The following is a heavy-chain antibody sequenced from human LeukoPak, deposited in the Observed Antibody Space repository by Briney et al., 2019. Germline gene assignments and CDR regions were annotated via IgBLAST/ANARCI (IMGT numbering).Heavy chain of an antibody. CDR2: IYYSGST. V-gene: IGHV4-39*01. D-gene: IGHD6-25*01. J-gene: IGHJ5*02. CDR1: GVSISSSTYY. CDR3: ARQSSGSSEFDL. Sequence: SETLSPACTVSGVSISSSTYYWMWIRQPPGKGLEWIGSIYYSGSTYYNPSLKSRVTISIDTSKNQFSLKLTSVTAADTAVYYCARQSSGSSEFDLWCQRTLVTVSS.